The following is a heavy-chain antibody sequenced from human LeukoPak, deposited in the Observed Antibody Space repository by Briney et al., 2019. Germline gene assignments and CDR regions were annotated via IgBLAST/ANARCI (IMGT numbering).Heavy chain of an antibody. Sequence: GGSLRLSCAASGFTFSSYAMYWVRQAPGKGLEWVSGIFGSGGSTHYADSVKGRFTISRNNSKNTVYLQMNSLRAEDTAVYYCAKTTTGYSSGRSPGWPVDYWGQGTLVTVSS. D-gene: IGHD6-19*01. V-gene: IGHV3-23*01. CDR1: GFTFSSYA. J-gene: IGHJ4*02. CDR3: AKTTTGYSSGRSPGWPVDY. CDR2: IFGSGGST.